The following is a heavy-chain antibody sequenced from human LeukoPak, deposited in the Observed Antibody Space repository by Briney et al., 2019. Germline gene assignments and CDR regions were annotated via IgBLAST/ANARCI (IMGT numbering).Heavy chain of an antibody. D-gene: IGHD6-13*01. Sequence: SQTLSLTCAVSGGSTSSGGYSWSWIRQPPGKGLEWIGYIYHSGSTYYNPSLKSRVTISVDRSKNQFSLKLSSVTAADTAVYYCAREVSGIAAAVYYFDYWGQGTLVTVSS. V-gene: IGHV4-30-2*01. CDR3: AREVSGIAAAVYYFDY. CDR1: GGSTSSGGYS. CDR2: IYHSGST. J-gene: IGHJ4*02.